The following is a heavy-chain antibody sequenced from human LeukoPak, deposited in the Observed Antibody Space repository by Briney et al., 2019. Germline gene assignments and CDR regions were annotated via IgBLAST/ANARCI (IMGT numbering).Heavy chain of an antibody. Sequence: GGSLRLSCAASGFTCSRSAMTWVRQTPGQGLDWVSSSSSSGNTYYADSVKGRFTISRDNAKNSLYLQMNSLRDEDTAVYYCARPGLSDFDYWGQGTLVTVSS. CDR3: ARPGLSDFDY. CDR2: SSSSSGNT. J-gene: IGHJ4*02. D-gene: IGHD3-10*01. CDR1: GFTCSRSA. V-gene: IGHV3-21*04.